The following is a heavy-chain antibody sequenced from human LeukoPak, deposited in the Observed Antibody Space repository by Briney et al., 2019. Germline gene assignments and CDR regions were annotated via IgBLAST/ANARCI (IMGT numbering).Heavy chain of an antibody. CDR2: ISSSGSTI. CDR3: AGGNYGDSHFDY. Sequence: GGSLRLSCAASGFIFSNYSVNWVRQAPGKGLEWVSYISSSGSTIYYADSVKGRFTISRDNTKNSLYLQMNSLRAEDTAVYYCAGGNYGDSHFDYWGQGTLVTVSS. CDR1: GFIFSNYS. J-gene: IGHJ4*02. V-gene: IGHV3-48*04. D-gene: IGHD4-17*01.